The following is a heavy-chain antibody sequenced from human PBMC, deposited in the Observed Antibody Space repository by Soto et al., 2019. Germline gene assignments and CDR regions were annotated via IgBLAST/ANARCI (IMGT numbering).Heavy chain of an antibody. V-gene: IGHV1-46*01. D-gene: IGHD6-19*01. CDR3: ACSQWRGTWYLGAFEI. CDR1: VYSYAGSV. J-gene: IGHJ3*02. CDR2: IKPSGGRT. Sequence: GCAGQASSKAWVYSYAGSVMQWVRQAPGQGIEWMGIIKPSGGRTSYAQKFQGRVNMNRDTSTSTVYTELSSLRLEYTALYYCACSQWRGTWYLGAFEI.